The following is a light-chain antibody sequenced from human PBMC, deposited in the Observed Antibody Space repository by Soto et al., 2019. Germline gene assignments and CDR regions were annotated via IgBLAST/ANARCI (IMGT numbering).Light chain of an antibody. V-gene: IGKV1-27*01. Sequence: DIQMTQSPSSLSASVGDRVTITCRASQGIRHYLAWYQQKPGKVPKLLIYEASNLQPGVPSRFRGGGSGTEFTLTSSSLQPEDVATYYCQNFDSAPQTFGQGTKV. CDR2: EAS. J-gene: IGKJ1*01. CDR1: QGIRHY. CDR3: QNFDSAPQT.